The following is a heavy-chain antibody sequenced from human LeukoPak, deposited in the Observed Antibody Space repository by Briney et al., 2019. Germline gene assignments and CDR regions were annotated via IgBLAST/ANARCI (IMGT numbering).Heavy chain of an antibody. CDR2: IYYSGST. V-gene: IGHV4-59*01. CDR3: ARDNLSDYGDPGWFDS. D-gene: IGHD4-17*01. CDR1: GGSISSYY. J-gene: IGHJ5*01. Sequence: SETLSLTCTVSGGSISSYYWSWIRQPPGKGLEWIGYIYYSGSTNYNPSLKSRVTISVDTSKNQFSLKLSSVTAADTAVYYCARDNLSDYGDPGWFDSWGQGTLVTVSS.